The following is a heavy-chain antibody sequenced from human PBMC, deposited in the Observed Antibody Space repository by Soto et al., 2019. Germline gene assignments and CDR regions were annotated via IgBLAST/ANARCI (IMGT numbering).Heavy chain of an antibody. J-gene: IGHJ6*02. V-gene: IGHV4-30-4*01. CDR3: ARCLAALYYYYGMDV. Sequence: QVQLQEWGPGLVKPSQTLSLTCTVSGDSISSGDYYWSWIRQPPGNGLEWIGYIYYSGSTYYNPSLKSRVTISVDTSKNQFSLKLSSVTAADTAVYYCARCLAALYYYYGMDVWGQGTTVTVSS. CDR1: GDSISSGDYY. D-gene: IGHD6-6*01. CDR2: IYYSGST.